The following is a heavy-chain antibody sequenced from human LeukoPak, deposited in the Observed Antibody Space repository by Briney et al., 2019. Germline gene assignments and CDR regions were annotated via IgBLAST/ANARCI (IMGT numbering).Heavy chain of an antibody. CDR3: ARDRRTVGSGSYWGLWFDP. CDR2: TYYRSKWYN. V-gene: IGHV6-1*01. D-gene: IGHD3-10*01. CDR1: GDSVSSNSAA. Sequence: SQTLPLTCAISGDSVSSNSAAWNWIRQSPSRGLEWLGRTYYRSKWYNDYAVSVKSRITINPDTSKNQFSLQLNSVTPEDTAVYYCARDRRTVGSGSYWGLWFDPWGQGTLVTVSS. J-gene: IGHJ5*02.